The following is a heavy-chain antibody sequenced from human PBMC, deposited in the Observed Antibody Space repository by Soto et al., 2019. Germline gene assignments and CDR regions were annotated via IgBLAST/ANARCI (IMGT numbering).Heavy chain of an antibody. V-gene: IGHV1-18*01. CDR2: INPNNGNT. CDR3: ARSSISGIFYYYY. CDR1: GYTFTDNG. D-gene: IGHD3-10*01. J-gene: IGHJ4*02. Sequence: QVQLVQSGAEVKKPGASVKVSCKASGYTFTDNGVSWMRQAPGQGLEWMGWINPNNGNTKYAQNFQGRVTMTTDTSTSTAYVELWSLRSYDTAMYYCARSSISGIFYYYYLGQGTLVTVSS.